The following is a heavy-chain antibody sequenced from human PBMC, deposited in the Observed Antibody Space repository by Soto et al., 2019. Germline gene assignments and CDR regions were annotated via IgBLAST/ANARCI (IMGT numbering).Heavy chain of an antibody. CDR1: GFTFSSYA. V-gene: IGHV3-30-3*01. Sequence: QVQLVESGGGVVQPGRSPRLSCAASGFTFSSYAMHWVRQAPGKGLEWVAVISYDGSNKYYADSVKGRFTISRDNSKNTLYLQMNSLRAEDTAVYYCARDGSSSYYYYYGMDVWGQGTTVTVSS. D-gene: IGHD6-6*01. J-gene: IGHJ6*02. CDR3: ARDGSSSYYYYYGMDV. CDR2: ISYDGSNK.